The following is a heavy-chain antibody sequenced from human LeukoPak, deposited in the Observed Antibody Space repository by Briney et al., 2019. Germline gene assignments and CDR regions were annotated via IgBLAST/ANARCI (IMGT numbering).Heavy chain of an antibody. D-gene: IGHD2-8*02. CDR1: GASITGYY. Sequence: PSETLSLTCTVSGASITGYYWSWIRQPPGKGLEWIGHIFYRGTANFNPSLKSRVTISVDTSKNQFSLKLSSVTAADTAMYYCGRDDPYCTGGACYPGSFDYWGQGILVTVSS. CDR3: GRDDPYCTGGACYPGSFDY. V-gene: IGHV4-59*01. J-gene: IGHJ4*02. CDR2: IFYRGTA.